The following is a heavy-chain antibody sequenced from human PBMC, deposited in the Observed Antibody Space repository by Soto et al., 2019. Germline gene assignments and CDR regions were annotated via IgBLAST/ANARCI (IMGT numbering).Heavy chain of an antibody. CDR2: ISADNGDT. CDR3: ARDRSYYYESSGYPFDY. J-gene: IGHJ4*02. D-gene: IGHD3-22*01. V-gene: IGHV1-18*01. CDR1: GYTFDIYG. Sequence: QVPLVQSGGEGRKPGASVKVSCKASGYTFDIYGISWVRQVPGQGPEWMGWISADNGDTKYAQKFQARVIMTTDTSTSTAYMELRSLRSYDTAVYFCARDRSYYYESSGYPFDYWGQGTLVSVSS.